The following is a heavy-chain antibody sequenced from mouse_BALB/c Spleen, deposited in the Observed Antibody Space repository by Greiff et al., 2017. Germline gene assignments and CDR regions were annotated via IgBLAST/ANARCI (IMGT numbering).Heavy chain of an antibody. CDR1: GFNIKDYY. V-gene: IGHV14-1*02. Sequence: VQLQQSGAELVRPGALVKLSCTASGFNIKDYYMHWVQQRPEQGLEWIGWIDPENGNTKYDPKFQGKASITADTSSNTAYLQLSSLTSEDTAVYNGARDCGNYSYYAMDYWGQGTSVTVSS. J-gene: IGHJ4*01. CDR2: IDPENGNT. D-gene: IGHD2-1*01. CDR3: ARDCGNYSYYAMDY.